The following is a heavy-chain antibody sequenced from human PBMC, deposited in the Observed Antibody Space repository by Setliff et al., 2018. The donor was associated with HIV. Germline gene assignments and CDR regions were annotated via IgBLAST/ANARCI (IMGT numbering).Heavy chain of an antibody. CDR1: GYTFSTYG. CDR2: ISAYNGNT. J-gene: IGHJ4*02. CDR3: ARGRIEQQLVWNY. Sequence: GASVKVSCKASGYTFSTYGISWVRQAPGQGLEWMGWISAYNGNTNYAQKFQGRLTMTRNTSISTAYMEVSSLRSEDTAVYYCARGRIEQQLVWNYWGQGTLVTVSS. D-gene: IGHD6-13*01. V-gene: IGHV1-18*01.